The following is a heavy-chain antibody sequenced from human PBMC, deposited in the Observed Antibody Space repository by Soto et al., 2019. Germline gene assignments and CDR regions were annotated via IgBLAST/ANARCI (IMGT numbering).Heavy chain of an antibody. CDR1: GFTFSSYG. D-gene: IGHD6-19*01. Sequence: QVQLVESGGGVVQPGRSLRLSCAASGFTFSSYGMHWVRQAPGKGLEWVAVIWYDGSNKYYADSVKGRFTISRDNSKNKLYLQMNSLRAEDTAVYYCARELRSSGWYDYYYYYGMDVWGQGTPVTVSS. CDR3: ARELRSSGWYDYYYYYGMDV. J-gene: IGHJ6*02. V-gene: IGHV3-33*01. CDR2: IWYDGSNK.